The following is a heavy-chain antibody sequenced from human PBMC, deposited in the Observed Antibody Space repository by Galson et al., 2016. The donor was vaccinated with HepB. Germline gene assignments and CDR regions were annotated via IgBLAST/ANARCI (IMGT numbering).Heavy chain of an antibody. Sequence: PGKGPEWVSGISGRGGSTYYADSVEGRFTISRDNSKNTLYLQMKSLRAEDTAVYYCAKSLLGVTLVSYYYGMDVWAKGPRSPSP. V-gene: IGHV3-23*01. CDR2: ISGRGGST. D-gene: IGHD2-21*02. J-gene: IGHJ6*02. CDR3: AKSLLGVTLVSYYYGMDV.